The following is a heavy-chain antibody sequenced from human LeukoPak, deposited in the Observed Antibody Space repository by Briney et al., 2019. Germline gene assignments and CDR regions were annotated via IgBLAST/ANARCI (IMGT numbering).Heavy chain of an antibody. J-gene: IGHJ4*02. D-gene: IGHD5-12*01. CDR3: ASQGVYSGSDLDYFDY. V-gene: IGHV3-7*01. CDR1: GFTFGNYW. CDR2: IKEDGSEK. Sequence: TGGSLRLSCAASGFTFGNYWMSWVRQAPGKGLEWVANIKEDGSEKYYVDSVKGRFTISRDNAKNSVYLQMKSLRVEDTAVYYCASQGVYSGSDLDYFDYWGQGALVTVSS.